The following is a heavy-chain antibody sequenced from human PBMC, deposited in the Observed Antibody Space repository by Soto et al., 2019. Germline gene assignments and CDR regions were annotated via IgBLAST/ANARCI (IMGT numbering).Heavy chain of an antibody. J-gene: IGHJ4*01. V-gene: IGHV1-8*01. CDR3: ARAYPSRYRASGVCCPLTY. CDR2: MNPNSGNT. Sequence: ASVKGSCKAAGYTFTSYDINWVRQATGQGIEWMGWMNPNSGNTGYAQKFQGRVTMTRNTSISTAYMDLSSLRSEDTAVYYCARAYPSRYRASGVCCPLTYWG. D-gene: IGHD2-8*01. CDR1: GYTFTSYD.